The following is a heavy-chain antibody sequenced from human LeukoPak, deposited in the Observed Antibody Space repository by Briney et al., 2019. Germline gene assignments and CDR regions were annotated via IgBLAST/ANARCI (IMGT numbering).Heavy chain of an antibody. Sequence: PGGSLRFSGAASGFTFSSYSMTWVRQAPGKGLEWVSYISSSSSTIYYADSVKGRFTISRDNAKSSLYLQMNSLRDEDTAVYYCARGRKRGFYWDGDHPLFDYWGQGTLVTVSS. CDR1: GFTFSSYS. D-gene: IGHD4-17*01. V-gene: IGHV3-48*02. J-gene: IGHJ4*02. CDR2: ISSSSSTI. CDR3: ARGRKRGFYWDGDHPLFDY.